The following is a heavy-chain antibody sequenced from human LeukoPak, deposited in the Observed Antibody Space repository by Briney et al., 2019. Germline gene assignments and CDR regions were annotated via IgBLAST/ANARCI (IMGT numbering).Heavy chain of an antibody. Sequence: GRPLRLSCAASGFTFSSYSMNWVRQAPGKGLEWVSSISSSSSYIYYADSVKGRFTISRDNAKNSLYLQMNSLRAEDTAVYYCARDRRIPYGMDVWGQGTTVTVSS. CDR2: ISSSSSYI. CDR3: ARDRRIPYGMDV. J-gene: IGHJ6*02. D-gene: IGHD2-2*02. CDR1: GFTFSSYS. V-gene: IGHV3-21*01.